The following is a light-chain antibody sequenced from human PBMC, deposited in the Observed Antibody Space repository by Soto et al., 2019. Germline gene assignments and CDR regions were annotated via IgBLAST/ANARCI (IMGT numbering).Light chain of an antibody. Sequence: EIVMPQSAATLSVSPGERATLSCRASQSVGGNLAWYQQKPGQAPRLLIYGASTRATGIPARFSGSGSGTEFTLTISSLQSEDFAVYYCQQYNNWPWTFGQGTKVDI. CDR2: GAS. V-gene: IGKV3-15*01. CDR1: QSVGGN. J-gene: IGKJ1*01. CDR3: QQYNNWPWT.